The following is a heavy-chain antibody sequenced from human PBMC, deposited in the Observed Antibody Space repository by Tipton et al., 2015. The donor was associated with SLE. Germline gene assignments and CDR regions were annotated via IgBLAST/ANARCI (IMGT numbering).Heavy chain of an antibody. CDR1: GFTFSSYA. Sequence: LRLSCAASGFTFSSYAMHWVRQAPGKGLEWIGEITPSGSTNCNPSLKSRATLSVDTSKSQFSLDLTSVTAADTAVYYCARCPYYSDAFDIWGQGTMVTVSS. V-gene: IGHV4-34*01. CDR3: ARCPYYSDAFDI. D-gene: IGHD3-10*01. J-gene: IGHJ3*02. CDR2: ITPSGST.